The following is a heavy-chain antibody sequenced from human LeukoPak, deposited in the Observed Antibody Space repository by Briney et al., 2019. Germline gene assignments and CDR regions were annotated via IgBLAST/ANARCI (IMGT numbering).Heavy chain of an antibody. CDR2: IYYSGST. Sequence: SETLSLTCTVSGGSIGSFYWSWIRQPPGKGLEWIGYIYYSGSTNYNPSLKSRVTISLDTSKNQFSLRLSPVTAADTAVFYCARRPLSSYYFDYWGQGALVTVSS. J-gene: IGHJ4*02. CDR1: GGSIGSFY. D-gene: IGHD3-16*02. CDR3: ARRPLSSYYFDY. V-gene: IGHV4-59*08.